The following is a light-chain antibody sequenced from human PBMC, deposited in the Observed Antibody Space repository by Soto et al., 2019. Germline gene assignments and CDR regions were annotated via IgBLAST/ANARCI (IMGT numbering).Light chain of an antibody. CDR2: DVS. CDR1: SSDVGGYNY. Sequence: QSVQTQPASVSGSPGQSITISCTGTSSDVGGYNYVSWYQQHPGKAPKLMIYDVSNRPSGVSNRFSGSKSGNTASLTISGLQAEDEADYYCSSYTTADTHVVFGGGTKLTVL. CDR3: SSYTTADTHVV. J-gene: IGLJ2*01. V-gene: IGLV2-14*03.